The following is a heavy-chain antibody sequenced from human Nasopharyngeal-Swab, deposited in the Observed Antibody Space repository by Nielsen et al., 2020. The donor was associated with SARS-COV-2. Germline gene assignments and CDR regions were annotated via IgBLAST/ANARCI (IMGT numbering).Heavy chain of an antibody. CDR3: ARAGVDTSTGSSGGCFDY. V-gene: IGHV4-39*01. CDR1: GGSISSRSSY. Sequence: SETLSHTCTVSGGSISSRSSYWGWIRQPPGKGLEWIGSIYYSGSTYYTPSLKSRVTISVDTSKNQFSLKLRSVTAADTAVYYCARAGVDTSTGSSGGCFDYWGQGILVTVSS. D-gene: IGHD3-9*01. CDR2: IYYSGST. J-gene: IGHJ4*02.